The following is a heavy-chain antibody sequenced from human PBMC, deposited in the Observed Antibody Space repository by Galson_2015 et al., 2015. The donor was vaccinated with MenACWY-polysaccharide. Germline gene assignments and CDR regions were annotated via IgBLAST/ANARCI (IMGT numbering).Heavy chain of an antibody. D-gene: IGHD6-19*01. CDR2: INPDSGDT. CDR3: TRGVLAVARVPTSGSNDF. CDR1: GYTFTDYN. V-gene: IGHV1-2*02. J-gene: IGHJ4*02. Sequence: SVKVSCKASGYTFTDYNMYWVRQAPGQGLEWMGWINPDSGDTKSAQKFQGGVTMTRDVSISTAYMELSWLRSDDTAVYYCTRGVLAVARVPTSGSNDFWGQGTLVTVSS.